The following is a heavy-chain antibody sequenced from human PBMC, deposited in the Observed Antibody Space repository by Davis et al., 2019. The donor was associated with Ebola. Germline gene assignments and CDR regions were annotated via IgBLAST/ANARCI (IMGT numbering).Heavy chain of an antibody. CDR2: ISSSSSTI. CDR1: GFTFSSYS. Sequence: GESLKISCAASGFTFSSYSMNWVRQAPGKGLEWVSYISSSSSTIYYADSVKGRFTLSRDNAKNTVYLQLNSLRAEDTAVYYCTRDAREMATNYWGQGTLVTVSS. D-gene: IGHD5-24*01. CDR3: TRDAREMATNY. V-gene: IGHV3-48*04. J-gene: IGHJ4*02.